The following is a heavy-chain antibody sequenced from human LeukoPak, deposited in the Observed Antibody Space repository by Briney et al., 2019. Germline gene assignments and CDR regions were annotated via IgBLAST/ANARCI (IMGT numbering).Heavy chain of an antibody. V-gene: IGHV5-51*01. CDR3: ARLPCGGDCYSGMYYFDY. CDR2: IYPSDSDT. CDR1: GYSFTSYW. D-gene: IGHD2-21*02. Sequence: NHGESLKISCKGSGYSFTSYWIGWVRQMPGKGLEWMGIIYPSDSDTRYSPSFQGQVTISPDKSISTAYLQWSSLKASDTAMYYCARLPCGGDCYSGMYYFDYWGQGTLVTVSS. J-gene: IGHJ4*02.